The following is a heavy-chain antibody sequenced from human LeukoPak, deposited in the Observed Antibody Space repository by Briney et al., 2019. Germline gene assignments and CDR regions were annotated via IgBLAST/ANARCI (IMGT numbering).Heavy chain of an antibody. CDR2: TYYRSKWYN. CDR3: ARDNTMVRGLFDY. CDR1: GDSVSSNSAA. V-gene: IGHV6-1*01. J-gene: IGHJ4*02. D-gene: IGHD3-10*01. Sequence: SQTLSLTCAISGDSVSSNSAAWKWIRQSPSRGLEWLGRTYYRSKWYNDYAVSVKSRITINPDTSKNQFSLQPNSVTPGDTAVYYCARDNTMVRGLFDYWGQGTLVTVSS.